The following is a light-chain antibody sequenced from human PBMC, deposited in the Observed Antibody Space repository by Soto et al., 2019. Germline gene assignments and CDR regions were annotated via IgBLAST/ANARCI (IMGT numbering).Light chain of an antibody. V-gene: IGKV3-11*01. CDR3: QQRSNWPPIT. J-gene: IGKJ5*01. Sequence: DTVLTQSPATLSLSPGERATLSCRASQSVSSYLAWYQQRPGQAPRLLIYDASNRATGIPARFSGSGSGTDFTLTISSLEAEDFAIYYCQQRSNWPPITFGQGTRLEIK. CDR2: DAS. CDR1: QSVSSY.